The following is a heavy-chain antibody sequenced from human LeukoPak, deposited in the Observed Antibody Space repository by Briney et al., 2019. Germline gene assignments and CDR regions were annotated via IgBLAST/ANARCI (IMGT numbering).Heavy chain of an antibody. CDR1: GYTFTSYA. CDR2: INAGNGNT. D-gene: IGHD6-19*01. Sequence: ASVKVSCKASGYTFTSYAMHWVRQAPGQRLEWMGWINAGNGNTKYSQKFQGRVTITRDTSASTAYMELSSLRSEDAAVYYCARADSIAVAGTSVYWGQGTLVTVSS. CDR3: ARADSIAVAGTSVY. V-gene: IGHV1-3*01. J-gene: IGHJ4*02.